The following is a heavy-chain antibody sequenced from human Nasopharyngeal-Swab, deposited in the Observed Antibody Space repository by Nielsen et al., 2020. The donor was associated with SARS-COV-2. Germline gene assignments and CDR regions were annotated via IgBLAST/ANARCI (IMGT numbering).Heavy chain of an antibody. D-gene: IGHD6-13*01. J-gene: IGHJ5*02. Sequence: RQAPGKGLEWIGSMYYGGSTYYNPSLKSRVTISVDTSKNQLSLNLSSVTAADTAVYYCARRPISAAVNWFDPWGQGTLVTVSS. CDR2: MYYGGST. V-gene: IGHV4-39*01. CDR3: ARRPISAAVNWFDP.